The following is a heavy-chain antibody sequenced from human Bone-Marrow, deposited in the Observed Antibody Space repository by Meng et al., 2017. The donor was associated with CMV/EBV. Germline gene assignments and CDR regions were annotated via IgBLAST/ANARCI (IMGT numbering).Heavy chain of an antibody. D-gene: IGHD7-27*01. CDR3: ARSTASGTDYWG. CDR2: IYIDERRAPNT. V-gene: IGHV3-74*03. J-gene: IGHJ4*02. CDR1: GFTLSDYW. Sequence: GESLKISCAASGFTLSDYWMHWVRQAPGKGLMWVARIYIDERRAPNTMHADSVKGRFTISRDNAKNTLYLQMNSLRVEDTAVYYCARSTASGTDYWGWGQGTLVTVSS.